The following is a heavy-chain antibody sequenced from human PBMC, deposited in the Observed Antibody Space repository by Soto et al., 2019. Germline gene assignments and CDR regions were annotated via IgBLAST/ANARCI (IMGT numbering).Heavy chain of an antibody. CDR1: GFTFSSYA. J-gene: IGHJ5*02. CDR2: ISYDGSNK. Sequence: GGSLRLSCAASGFTFSSYAMHWVRQAPGKGLEWVAVISYDGSNKYYADSVKGRFTISRDNSKDTLYLQMNSLRAEDTAVYYCARDRAVAARPGRFDPWGQGTLVTVSS. D-gene: IGHD6-6*01. V-gene: IGHV3-30-3*01. CDR3: ARDRAVAARPGRFDP.